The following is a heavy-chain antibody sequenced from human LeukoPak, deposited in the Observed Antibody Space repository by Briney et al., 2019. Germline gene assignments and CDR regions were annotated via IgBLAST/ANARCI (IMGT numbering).Heavy chain of an antibody. CDR2: IIPIFGTA. CDR1: GGTFSSYA. CDR3: ARALTYYYDSSGYQAHFDY. Sequence: EASVKVSCKASGGTFSSYAISWVRQAPGQGLEWMGGIIPIFGTANYAQKFQGRVTITADESTSTAYMELSSLRSGDTAVYYCARALTYYYDSSGYQAHFDYWGQGTLVTVSS. J-gene: IGHJ4*02. V-gene: IGHV1-69*01. D-gene: IGHD3-22*01.